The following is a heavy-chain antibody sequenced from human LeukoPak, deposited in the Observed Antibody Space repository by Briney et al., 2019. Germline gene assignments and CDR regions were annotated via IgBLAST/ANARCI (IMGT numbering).Heavy chain of an antibody. CDR1: GFTFSSYA. Sequence: PGGSLRLSCAASGFTFSSYAMSWVRQAPGKGLEWVSAISGSGGSTYYADSVKGRFTISRDNSKNTLYLQMNSLRAEDTAVYYCAKPAMGIAAAEDWYFDLWGRGTLVTVSS. V-gene: IGHV3-23*01. D-gene: IGHD6-13*01. CDR3: AKPAMGIAAAEDWYFDL. CDR2: ISGSGGST. J-gene: IGHJ2*01.